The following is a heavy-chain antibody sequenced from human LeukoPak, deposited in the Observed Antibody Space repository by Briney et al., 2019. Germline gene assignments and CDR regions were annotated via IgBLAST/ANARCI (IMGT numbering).Heavy chain of an antibody. CDR3: ARQSISGSSLSYFDY. CDR2: IYDSGST. J-gene: IGHJ4*02. CDR1: GASVSDGNYY. Sequence: SETLSLTCSVSGASVSDGNYYWSWIRQPPGKGLEWIGNIYDSGSTNYNPSLKSRVTISVDTSKNQCSLKLSSVTAADTAVYYCARQSISGSSLSYFDYWGQGTLVNVSS. D-gene: IGHD3-22*01. V-gene: IGHV4-61*01.